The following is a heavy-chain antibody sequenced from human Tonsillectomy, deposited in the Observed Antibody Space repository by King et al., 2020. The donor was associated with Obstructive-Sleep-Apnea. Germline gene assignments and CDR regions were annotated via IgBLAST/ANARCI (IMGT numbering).Heavy chain of an antibody. CDR2: IYYSGST. D-gene: IGHD6-13*01. CDR1: GGSISSGDYY. J-gene: IGHJ4*02. V-gene: IGHV4-30-4*01. CDR3: ARGRSSSWYGEERTEDVDY. Sequence: VQLQESGPGLVKPSQTLSLTCTVSGGSISSGDYYWSWIRQPPGKGLEWIGYIYYSGSTYYNPSLKSRVTISVDTFKNQFSLKLSSVTAADTAVYYCARGRSSSWYGEERTEDVDYWGQGTLVTVSS.